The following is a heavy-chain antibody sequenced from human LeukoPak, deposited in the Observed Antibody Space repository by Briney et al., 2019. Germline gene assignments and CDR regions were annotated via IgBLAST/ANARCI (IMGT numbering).Heavy chain of an antibody. CDR2: ISSSSSYI. J-gene: IGHJ4*02. D-gene: IGHD3-10*01. V-gene: IGHV3-21*01. CDR3: ARDRYDGSGFDY. CDR1: GFTFSSYS. Sequence: GGSLRLSCAASGFTFSSYSLNWVRQAPGKGLEWVSSISSSSSYIYYADSVKGRFTISRDNAKNSLYLQMNSLRAEDTAVYYCARDRYDGSGFDYWGQGTLVTVSS.